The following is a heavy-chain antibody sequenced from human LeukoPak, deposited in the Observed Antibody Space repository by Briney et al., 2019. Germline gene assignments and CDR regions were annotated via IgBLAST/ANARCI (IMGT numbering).Heavy chain of an antibody. D-gene: IGHD1-20*01. J-gene: IGHJ4*02. V-gene: IGHV3-66*01. CDR1: GFTVSSNY. CDR2: SYSGGST. CDR3: AREYNSPNRFDY. Sequence: GWSLRLSCAASGFTVSSNYMSWVRQAPGKGLEWISVSYSGGSTYYADSVKGRFTISRDNSKNTLYLQMNSLRAEDTAVYYCAREYNSPNRFDYWGQGTLVTVSS.